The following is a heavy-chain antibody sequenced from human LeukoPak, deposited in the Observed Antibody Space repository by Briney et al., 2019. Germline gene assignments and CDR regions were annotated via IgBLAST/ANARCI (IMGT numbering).Heavy chain of an antibody. J-gene: IGHJ5*02. V-gene: IGHV3-30-3*01. CDR2: ISYDGSNK. Sequence: GRSLRLSCAASGFTFSNYAIHWVRQAPGKGLEWVAVISYDGSNKYYADSVKGRFTISRDNSKNTVYLQMNSLRGEDTAVYYCARDPNPHTTVTTAFDPWGQGTLVPSPQ. CDR1: GFTFSNYA. D-gene: IGHD4-17*01. CDR3: ARDPNPHTTVTTAFDP.